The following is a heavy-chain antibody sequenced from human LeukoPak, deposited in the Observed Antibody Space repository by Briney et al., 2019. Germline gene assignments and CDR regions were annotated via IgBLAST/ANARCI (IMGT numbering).Heavy chain of an antibody. J-gene: IGHJ3*02. CDR2: IYSGGST. V-gene: IGHV3-66*01. CDR3: ARDRAAAAGTEAFDI. CDR1: GFTFSSHA. Sequence: GGSLRLSCAASGFTFSSHAMSWVRQAPGKGLEWVSVIYSGGSTYYADSVKGRFTISRDNSKNTLYLQMNSLRAEDTAVYYCARDRAAAAGTEAFDIWGQGTMVTVSS. D-gene: IGHD6-13*01.